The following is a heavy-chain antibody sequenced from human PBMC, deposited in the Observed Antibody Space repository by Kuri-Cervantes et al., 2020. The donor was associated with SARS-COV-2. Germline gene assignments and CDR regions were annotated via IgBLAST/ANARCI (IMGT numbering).Heavy chain of an antibody. J-gene: IGHJ4*02. V-gene: IGHV1-46*01. CDR1: GYTFTSYY. Sequence: ASVKVSCKASGYTFTSYYMHWVRQAPGQGLEWMGIINPSGGSTSYAQKFQGRVTMTRDTSTSTVYMELSSLRSEDTAVYYCARDLPYDFWSGYYSWEIEQRNRFDYWGQGTLVTVSS. CDR3: ARDLPYDFWSGYYSWEIEQRNRFDY. CDR2: INPSGGST. D-gene: IGHD3-3*01.